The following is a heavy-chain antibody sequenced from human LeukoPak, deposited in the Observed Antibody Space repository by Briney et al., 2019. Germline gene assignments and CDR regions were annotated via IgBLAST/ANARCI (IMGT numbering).Heavy chain of an antibody. CDR1: GYTFTGYY. Sequence: ASVKVSCKASGYTFTGYYMHWVRQAPGQGLEWMGWINPNSGGTNYAQKFQGRVTMTRDTSISTAYMELSRLRSVDTAVYYCARDWNCGGDCYSTWGQGTLVTVSS. J-gene: IGHJ4*02. CDR2: INPNSGGT. D-gene: IGHD2-21*02. V-gene: IGHV1-2*02. CDR3: ARDWNCGGDCYST.